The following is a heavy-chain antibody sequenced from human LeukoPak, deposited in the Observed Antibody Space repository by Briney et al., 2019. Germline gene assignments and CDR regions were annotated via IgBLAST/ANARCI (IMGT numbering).Heavy chain of an antibody. D-gene: IGHD6-19*01. V-gene: IGHV4-38-2*01. J-gene: IGHJ3*02. CDR3: ARMIWAVARLPNAFDI. CDR2: MYHSAGS. CDR1: GHSIIRGYY. Sequence: NAAETLSLTCGVSGHSIIRGYYWGWIRQPPGKGLDWIGSMYHSAGSPYTTHTKSRVTLSVDASKPQCSLKFRSVTAADTAVYYCARMIWAVARLPNAFDIWGEGTMVTVSS.